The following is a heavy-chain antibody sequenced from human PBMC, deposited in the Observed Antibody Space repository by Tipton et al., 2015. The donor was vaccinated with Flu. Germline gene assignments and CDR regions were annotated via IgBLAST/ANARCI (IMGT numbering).Heavy chain of an antibody. D-gene: IGHD1-26*01. CDR3: ARGWESRGGMDV. J-gene: IGHJ6*02. V-gene: IGHV4-34*01. Sequence: LRLSCAVYGGSFSGYFWTWIRQPPGKGLEWIGEINHSGSTSYNPSLKSRVTISVDTSKNQFSLKLTSVTAADTAVYYCARGWESRGGMDVRGQGTTVTVSS. CDR1: GGSFSGYF. CDR2: INHSGST.